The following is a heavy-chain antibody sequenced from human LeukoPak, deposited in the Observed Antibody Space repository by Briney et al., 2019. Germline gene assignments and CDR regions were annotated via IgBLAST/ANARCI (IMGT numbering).Heavy chain of an antibody. V-gene: IGHV7-4-1*02. CDR2: INTNTGNP. J-gene: IGHJ5*02. CDR3: ARSHDFWSGYSNWFDP. CDR1: GYTFTGYY. Sequence: EASVKVSCKASGYTFTGYYMHWVRQAPGQGLEWMGWINTNTGNPTYAQGFTGRFVFSLDTSVSTAYLQISSLKAEDTAVYYCARSHDFWSGYSNWFDPWGQGTLVTVSS. D-gene: IGHD3-3*01.